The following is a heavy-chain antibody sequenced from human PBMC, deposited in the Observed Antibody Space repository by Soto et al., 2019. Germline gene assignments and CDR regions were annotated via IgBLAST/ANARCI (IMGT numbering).Heavy chain of an antibody. CDR1: GFTFSDYY. Sequence: PVGSLRLSCAASGFTFSDYYMSWIRQAPGKGLEWVSYISSSSSYTNYADSVKGRFTISRDNAKNSLYLQMNSLRAEDTAVYYCAREPYSIAAAGHFDYWGQGTPVTVSS. CDR2: ISSSSSYT. CDR3: AREPYSIAAAGHFDY. J-gene: IGHJ4*02. V-gene: IGHV3-11*06. D-gene: IGHD6-13*01.